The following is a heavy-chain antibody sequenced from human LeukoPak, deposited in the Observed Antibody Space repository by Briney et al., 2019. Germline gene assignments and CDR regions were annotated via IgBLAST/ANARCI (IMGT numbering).Heavy chain of an antibody. CDR3: ARTAELDY. Sequence: RASVRVSFKASGYTFTIYGISWVRPAPGQGLEWMGWINTYNGNTISAQKLQGTVTMTTDTSTSTAYMELRSLRSDDTAMYYCARTAELDYWGQGTLVTVSS. CDR1: GYTFTIYG. V-gene: IGHV1-18*01. D-gene: IGHD2-21*02. CDR2: INTYNGNT. J-gene: IGHJ4*02.